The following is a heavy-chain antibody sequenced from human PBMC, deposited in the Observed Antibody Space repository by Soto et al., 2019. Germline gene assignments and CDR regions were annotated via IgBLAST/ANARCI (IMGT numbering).Heavy chain of an antibody. CDR2: LYSSGTT. CDR3: ARDWLKFIYDYPYYYAMDA. Sequence: QAGGSLRLSCTVSGFSATNSYINCVRQAPGKGLEWVSILYSSGTTYYANSVRGRFTVSRDNSKDSLFLHMISLGADDAAVYYCARDWLKFIYDYPYYYAMDAWGQGTTVTVSS. V-gene: IGHV3-53*01. CDR1: GFSATNSY. D-gene: IGHD3-9*01. J-gene: IGHJ6*02.